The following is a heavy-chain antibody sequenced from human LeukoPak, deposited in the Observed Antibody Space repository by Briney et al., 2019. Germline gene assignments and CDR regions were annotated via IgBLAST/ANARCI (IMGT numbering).Heavy chain of an antibody. CDR3: ARDRYYYDSSGYYDHWYFDL. D-gene: IGHD3-22*01. CDR1: GGSISSGSYY. CDR2: IYTSGST. J-gene: IGHJ2*01. V-gene: IGHV4-61*02. Sequence: SETLSLTCTVSGGSISSGSYYWNWIRQPAGKGLEWIGRIYTSGSTNYNPSLKSRVTISVDTSKNQFSLKLSSVTAADTAVYYCARDRYYYDSSGYYDHWYFDLWGRGTLVTVSS.